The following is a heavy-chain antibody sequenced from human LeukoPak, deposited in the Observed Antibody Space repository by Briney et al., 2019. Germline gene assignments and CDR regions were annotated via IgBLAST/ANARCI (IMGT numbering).Heavy chain of an antibody. Sequence: PGGSLRLSCAASGFTFSSYAMSCVRQAPGQGLEWVSAFSGSGGSTYYADSVKGRFTISRDNSKNTLYLQMNSLRAEDTAVYYCAKDRYSSGGSYYPNDVFDIWGPVTMVTASS. V-gene: IGHV3-23*01. CDR2: FSGSGGST. D-gene: IGHD2-15*01. J-gene: IGHJ3*02. CDR3: AKDRYSSGGSYYPNDVFDI. CDR1: GFTFSSYA.